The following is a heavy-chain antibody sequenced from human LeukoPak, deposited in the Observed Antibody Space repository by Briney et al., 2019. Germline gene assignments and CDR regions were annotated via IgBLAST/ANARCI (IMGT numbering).Heavy chain of an antibody. CDR3: ARDPHYDSSGTGD. Sequence: ASVKVSCKASGYTFTGYYMHWVRQAPGQGLEWMGRINPNSGGTNYAQKFQGRVTMTRDTSISTAYMELSRLRSGDTAVYYCARDPHYDSSGTGDWGQGTLVTVSS. CDR2: INPNSGGT. J-gene: IGHJ4*02. D-gene: IGHD3-22*01. V-gene: IGHV1-2*06. CDR1: GYTFTGYY.